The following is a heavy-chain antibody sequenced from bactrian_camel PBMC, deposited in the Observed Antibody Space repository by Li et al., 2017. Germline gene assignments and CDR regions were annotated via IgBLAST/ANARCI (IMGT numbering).Heavy chain of an antibody. CDR3: AAGTRIIVGDYCDGITA. D-gene: IGHD3*01. V-gene: IGHV3S55*01. CDR1: GYTYSSYC. Sequence: HVQLVESGGGSVQAGVSLRLSCTHSGYTYSSYCMGWFRQAPGKEEREGVAAIDSDGRTSYVNSVKGRFTISQDNAKNTLTLQMSSLTPDDTAMYYCAAGTRIIVGDYCDGITAWGQGTQVTVS. CDR2: IDSDGRT. J-gene: IGHJ6*01.